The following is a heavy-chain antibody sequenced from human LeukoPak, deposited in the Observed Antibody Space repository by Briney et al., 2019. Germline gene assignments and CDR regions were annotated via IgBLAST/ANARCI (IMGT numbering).Heavy chain of an antibody. CDR3: TTYYGAVAPFDY. D-gene: IGHD3-10*01. CDR2: IKSKTDGGTT. Sequence: PGGSLRLSCAASGFTFSNAWMSWVRQAPGKGLEWVGRIKSKTDGGTTDYAAPVKGRFTISRDDSKNTLYLQMNSLKTEDTAVYYCTTYYGAVAPFDYWGQGTLVTVSS. CDR1: GFTFSNAW. V-gene: IGHV3-15*01. J-gene: IGHJ4*02.